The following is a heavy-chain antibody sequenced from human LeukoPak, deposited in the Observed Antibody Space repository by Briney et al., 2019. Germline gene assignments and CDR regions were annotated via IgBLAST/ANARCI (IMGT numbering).Heavy chain of an antibody. V-gene: IGHV3-48*03. J-gene: IGHJ4*02. Sequence: GGSLRLSCAASGFTFSSYEMNWVRQAPGKGPEWVSYISSSGSTVYYADSVKGRFTISRDNAKNSLYLQMHSPRAEDTAIYYCATSGYYFEYWGQGTLVTVSS. CDR1: GFTFSSYE. D-gene: IGHD3-22*01. CDR3: ATSGYYFEY. CDR2: ISSSGSTV.